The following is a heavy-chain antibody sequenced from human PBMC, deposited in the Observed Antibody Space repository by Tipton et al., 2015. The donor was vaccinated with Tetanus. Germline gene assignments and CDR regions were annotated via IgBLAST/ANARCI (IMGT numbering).Heavy chain of an antibody. CDR3: ARRVYDSEETRIDY. CDR1: GYTFTSYD. D-gene: IGHD3-22*01. V-gene: IGHV1-8*01. J-gene: IGHJ4*02. CDR2: MNPNSGNT. Sequence: QLVQSGAEVKKPGASVKVSCKASGYTFTSYDINWVRQATGQGLEWMGWMNPNSGNTGYAQKFQGRVTMTRNTSISTAYMELSSLRTEDTAVYYCARRVYDSEETRIDYWGQGTLVTVSS.